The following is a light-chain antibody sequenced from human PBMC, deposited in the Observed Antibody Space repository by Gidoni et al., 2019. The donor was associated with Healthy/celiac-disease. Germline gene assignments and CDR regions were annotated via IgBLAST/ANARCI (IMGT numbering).Light chain of an antibody. CDR2: GKN. J-gene: IGLJ2*01. Sequence: SSELTQDPAVSVALGKTVRITCQGDSLRSYYASWFQQKPGQATVLVIYGKNNRPSGIPDRFSGSSSGNTASLTITGAQAEDEADYYCNSRDSSGNHLVVFGGGTKLTVL. V-gene: IGLV3-19*01. CDR3: NSRDSSGNHLVV. CDR1: SLRSYY.